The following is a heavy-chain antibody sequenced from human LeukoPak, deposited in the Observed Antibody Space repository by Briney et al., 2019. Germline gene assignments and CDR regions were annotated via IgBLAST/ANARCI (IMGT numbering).Heavy chain of an antibody. Sequence: AGGSLRLSCAASGFTFSSYGMHWVRQAPGKGLEWVAFIRYDGSNKYYADSVKGRFTISRDNSKNTLYLQMNSLRAEDTAVYYCAKDVTAVAGYYFDYWGQGTLVTVSS. CDR3: AKDVTAVAGYYFDY. V-gene: IGHV3-30*02. J-gene: IGHJ4*02. CDR1: GFTFSSYG. CDR2: IRYDGSNK. D-gene: IGHD6-19*01.